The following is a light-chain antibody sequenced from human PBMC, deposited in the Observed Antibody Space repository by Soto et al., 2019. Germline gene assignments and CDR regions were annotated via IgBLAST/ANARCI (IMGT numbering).Light chain of an antibody. CDR3: CSYVGRNTLI. V-gene: IGLV2-23*01. CDR1: SSDVGSYNL. CDR2: EGS. Sequence: QSALTQPASVSGSPGQSITISCTGTSSDVGSYNLVSWYQQHPGKAPKLMIYEGSKRPSGVSNRFSGSKSGNTASLTISGLQAEDEGDYYCCSYVGRNTLIFGGGTKLTVL. J-gene: IGLJ2*01.